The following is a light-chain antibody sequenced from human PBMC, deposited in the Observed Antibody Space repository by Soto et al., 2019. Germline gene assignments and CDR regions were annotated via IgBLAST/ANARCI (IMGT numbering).Light chain of an antibody. V-gene: IGLV2-14*03. J-gene: IGLJ2*01. CDR2: DVN. Sequence: QSALTQPASVSGSPGQSITISCTGTSSDVGGFNYVSWYQQNPGKAPKLIIYDVNNRPSGVSTRFSGSKSGNTASLTISGLQSEDEADYYCSSCRATSYTSGDTYVVFGGGTKLTVL. CDR1: SSDVGGFNY. CDR3: SSCRATSYTSGDTYVV.